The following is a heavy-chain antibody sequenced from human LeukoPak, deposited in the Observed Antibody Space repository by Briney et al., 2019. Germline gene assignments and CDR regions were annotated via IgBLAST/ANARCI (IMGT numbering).Heavy chain of an antibody. V-gene: IGHV3-74*01. D-gene: IGHD2-8*01. CDR2: INSDGTST. J-gene: IGHJ5*02. CDR1: GFTFSSYW. Sequence: PGGSLRLSCAASGFTFSSYWMSWVRQAPGKGLVWVSRINSDGTSTNYADSVKGRFTISRDNAKNTLYLQMNSLRAEDTAVYYCATQYCTNAVCPWGQGTLVTVSS. CDR3: ATQYCTNAVCP.